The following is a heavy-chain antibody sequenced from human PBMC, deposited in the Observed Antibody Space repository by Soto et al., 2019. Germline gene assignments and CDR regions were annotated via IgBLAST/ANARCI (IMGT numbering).Heavy chain of an antibody. CDR3: GTGHRDDLVGATTGGWYFDL. CDR1: GFTFSSYG. D-gene: IGHD1-26*01. CDR2: ISDDGSNK. V-gene: IGHV3-30*03. Sequence: QVQLVESGGGVVQPGRSLRLSCAASGFTFSSYGMHWVRQAPGKGLEWVAVISDDGSNKYYADSVKGRFTISRDNSKNTLYLQMNSLRAEDTAVYYCGTGHRDDLVGATTGGWYFDLWGRGTLVTVSS. J-gene: IGHJ2*01.